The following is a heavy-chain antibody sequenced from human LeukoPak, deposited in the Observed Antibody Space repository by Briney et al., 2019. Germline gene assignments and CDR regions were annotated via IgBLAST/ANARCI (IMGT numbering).Heavy chain of an antibody. D-gene: IGHD1-26*01. CDR3: ARGQVVGASFDY. CDR1: GGSLSGYY. J-gene: IGHJ4*02. CDR2: INHSGST. V-gene: IGHV4-34*01. Sequence: SETLSLTCAVYGGSLSGYYWSWIRQPPGKGLEWIGEINHSGSTNYNPSLKSRVTISVDTSKNQFSLKLSSVTAADTAVYYCARGQVVGASFDYWGQGTLVTVSS.